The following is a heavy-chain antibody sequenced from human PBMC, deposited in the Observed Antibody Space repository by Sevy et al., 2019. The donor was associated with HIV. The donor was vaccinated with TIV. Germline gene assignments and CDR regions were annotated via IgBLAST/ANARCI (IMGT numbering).Heavy chain of an antibody. CDR1: RFILSDYY. CDR3: ARDHVKDGDLGDYYYIAMDV. CDR2: ISGSGDTI. Sequence: GGSLRRSCAASRFILSDYYMSWIRQAPGKGLEWISYISGSGDTIYYADSVKGRFTISRDNTKNSLYLQMNSLRAEDTAVYYCARDHVKDGDLGDYYYIAMDVWGQGTTVTVSS. V-gene: IGHV3-11*01. D-gene: IGHD3-16*01. J-gene: IGHJ6*02.